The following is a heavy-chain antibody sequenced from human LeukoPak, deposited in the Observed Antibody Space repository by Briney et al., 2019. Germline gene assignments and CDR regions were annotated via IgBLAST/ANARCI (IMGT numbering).Heavy chain of an antibody. CDR1: GYTFATYG. V-gene: IGHV1-18*01. J-gene: IGHJ5*02. Sequence: ASVNVSCKASGYTFATYGISWVRQAPGQGLEWMGWISAYNGNTNYAHKLQGRVTMTTDTSTSTAYMELRSLRSDDTAVYYCARDRDCSSTTCLNWLDPWGQGTLVTVSS. D-gene: IGHD2-2*01. CDR2: ISAYNGNT. CDR3: ARDRDCSSTTCLNWLDP.